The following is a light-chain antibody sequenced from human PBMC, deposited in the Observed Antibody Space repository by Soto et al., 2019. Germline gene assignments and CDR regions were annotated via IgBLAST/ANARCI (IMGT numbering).Light chain of an antibody. V-gene: IGLV2-14*03. Sequence: QSALTQPASVSGSPGQSITISCTGTSSDVGTYNSVSWYQQHPGKAPKVLTYDVSNRHSGVSNRFSGSKSGNTASLTISGLQAEDEGEYFCSSYTSSISPVVFGGGTKLTVL. CDR3: SSYTSSISPVV. J-gene: IGLJ3*02. CDR2: DVS. CDR1: SSDVGTYNS.